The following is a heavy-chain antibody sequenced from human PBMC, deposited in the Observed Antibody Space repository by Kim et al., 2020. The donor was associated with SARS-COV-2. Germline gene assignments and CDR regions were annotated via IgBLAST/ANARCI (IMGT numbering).Heavy chain of an antibody. J-gene: IGHJ6*02. D-gene: IGHD2-8*01. CDR3: ARANYFSMDV. CDR1: GNTFSGYW. Sequence: GGSLRLSCAASGNTFSGYWMHWVRQVPGKGLVWVSLISIDGTRTLYADFVNGRFTISRDNAKKTLYLQMSSLRAEDTAVYYCARANYFSMDVWGQGTTVT. CDR2: ISIDGTRT. V-gene: IGHV3-74*03.